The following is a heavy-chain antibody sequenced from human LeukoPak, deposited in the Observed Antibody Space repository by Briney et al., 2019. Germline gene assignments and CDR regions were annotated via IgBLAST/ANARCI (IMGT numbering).Heavy chain of an antibody. J-gene: IGHJ4*02. V-gene: IGHV3-23*01. CDR3: TTRLQHHFDY. Sequence: GGSLRLPCAASGFTFSSYAMSWVRQTPGKGLQWVSTRNTHYADSVNGRFTISRDDFLNVVYLQMNSLTVEDTAVYYCTTRLQHHFDYWGQGTQVTVSS. D-gene: IGHD4-11*01. CDR1: GFTFSSYA. CDR2: RNT.